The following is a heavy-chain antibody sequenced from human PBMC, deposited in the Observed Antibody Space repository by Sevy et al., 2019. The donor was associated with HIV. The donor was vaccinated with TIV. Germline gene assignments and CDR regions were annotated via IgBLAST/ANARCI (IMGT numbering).Heavy chain of an antibody. CDR1: GFTFSNYA. J-gene: IGHJ4*02. CDR2: ISESGGLT. D-gene: IGHD6-19*01. V-gene: IGHV3-23*01. CDR3: AKATIEVAATTGGVYDY. Sequence: GGSLRLSCAASGFTFSNYAMSWVRQAPGKGVQWVSSISESGGLTYDAHSVKGRFTISRDNSKNTLYLQMNSLRVEDTAIYYCAKATIEVAATTGGVYDYWGQGTLVTVSS.